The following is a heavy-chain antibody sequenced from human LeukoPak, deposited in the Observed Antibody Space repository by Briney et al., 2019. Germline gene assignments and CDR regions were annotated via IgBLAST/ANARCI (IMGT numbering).Heavy chain of an antibody. V-gene: IGHV1-2*02. CDR2: INPNSGGT. CDR1: GYTFTSYD. CDR3: ALRGSGSYEGYFDY. J-gene: IGHJ4*02. D-gene: IGHD3-10*01. Sequence: ASVKVSCKASGYTFTSYDINWVRQATGQGLEWMGWINPNSGGTNYAQKFQGRVTMTRDTSISTAYMELSRLRSDDTAVYYCALRGSGSYEGYFDYWGQGTLVTVSS.